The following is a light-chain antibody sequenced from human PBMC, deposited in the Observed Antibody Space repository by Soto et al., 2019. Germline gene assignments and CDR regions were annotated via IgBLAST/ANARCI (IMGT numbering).Light chain of an antibody. J-gene: IGLJ2*01. CDR2: EVS. CDR1: SSDVGGYNY. Sequence: QSALTQPASVSGSPGQSITISCTGTSSDVGGYNYVSWYQQHPGKAPKLMIYEVSNRPSGVSNRFSGSKSGNTASLTISGLPDKDEADYYCSSYTSTSSDVVFGGGTKLTAL. V-gene: IGLV2-14*01. CDR3: SSYTSTSSDVV.